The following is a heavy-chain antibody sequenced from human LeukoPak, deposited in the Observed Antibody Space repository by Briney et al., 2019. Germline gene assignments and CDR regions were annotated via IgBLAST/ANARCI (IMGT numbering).Heavy chain of an antibody. CDR1: GFTFGNFA. Sequence: PGRSLRLSCAASGFTFGNFAMHWVRQVPGKGLEWVSSISWNSDTIGYADSVKGRSTIYRDNATNFVYLQMNSLRTEDTAFYYCAKAGGLGSYFFNCFDTWGQGTLVTVSS. CDR2: ISWNSDTI. CDR3: AKAGGLGSYFFNCFDT. J-gene: IGHJ5*02. D-gene: IGHD3-10*01. V-gene: IGHV3-9*01.